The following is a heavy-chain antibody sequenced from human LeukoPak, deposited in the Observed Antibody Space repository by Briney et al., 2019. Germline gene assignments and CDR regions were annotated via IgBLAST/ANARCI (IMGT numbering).Heavy chain of an antibody. CDR1: GFTFNDYA. CDR2: ISWDSGNT. CDR3: AKGPGAAVGKRYIQH. D-gene: IGHD6-13*01. J-gene: IGHJ1*01. V-gene: IGHV3-43D*03. Sequence: GGSLRLSCAASGFTFNDYAMHWVRQAPGKGLEWVSLISWDSGNTYYADSVKGRFTISRDNSKNSLSLQMNSLRAEDIALYYCAKGPGAAVGKRYIQHWGQGTLVTVSS.